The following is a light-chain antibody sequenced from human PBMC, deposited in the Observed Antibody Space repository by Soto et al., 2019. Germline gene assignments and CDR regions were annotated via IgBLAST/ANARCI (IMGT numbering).Light chain of an antibody. Sequence: DVQLTLSPSVVSASIGDRVTITCRASQVISSYLAWYQQKPGKAPKLLIYAASTLQSGVPSRFSGSRSGTEFTLTISSPQPEDFATYYCQQLNSYPITSGQGTRPAIK. V-gene: IGKV1-9*01. J-gene: IGKJ5*01. CDR3: QQLNSYPIT. CDR2: AAS. CDR1: QVISSY.